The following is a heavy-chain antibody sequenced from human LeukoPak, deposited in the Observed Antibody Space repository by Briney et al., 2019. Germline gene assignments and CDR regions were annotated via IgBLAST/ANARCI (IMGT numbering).Heavy chain of an antibody. Sequence: PGGSLRLSCAASGFTFSSYAMSWVRQAPGKGPVWVSRIHSDGITTSYADSVKGRFTISRDNAKNTLYLQMNSLRDEDTAVYYCARKDSFDLWGQGTLVTVSS. J-gene: IGHJ5*02. V-gene: IGHV3-74*01. CDR1: GFTFSSYA. CDR3: ARKDSFDL. CDR2: IHSDGITT.